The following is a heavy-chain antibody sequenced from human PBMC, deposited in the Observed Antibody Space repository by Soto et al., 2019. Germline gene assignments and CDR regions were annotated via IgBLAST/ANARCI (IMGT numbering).Heavy chain of an antibody. CDR1: GFNFSNSG. CDR2: IWFDGSNK. CDR3: VFFQVAAGLRYFDWLFY. Sequence: LRLSCAASGFNFSNSGMHGVRQAPGKGLEWVAVIWFDGSNKFYADSVKGRFTISRDNSKNTLYLQINSLRAEDTAVYYCVFFQVAAGLRYFDWLFYWGQGTLVTVS. V-gene: IGHV3-33*01. D-gene: IGHD3-9*01. J-gene: IGHJ4*02.